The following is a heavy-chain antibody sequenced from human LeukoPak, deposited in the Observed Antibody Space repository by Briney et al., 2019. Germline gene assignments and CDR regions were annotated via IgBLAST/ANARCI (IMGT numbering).Heavy chain of an antibody. Sequence: ASVKVSCKPSGYTFTDYYIHWVRQAPGQGLEWMGWINTHSGATNFAQKFQGRVVMTRDTSISTAYMELTRLTSDDTAVYYCAREPYGGSCYFDPWGQGTLVTVSS. CDR1: GYTFTDYY. CDR2: INTHSGAT. J-gene: IGHJ5*02. CDR3: AREPYGGSCYFDP. V-gene: IGHV1-2*02. D-gene: IGHD2-15*01.